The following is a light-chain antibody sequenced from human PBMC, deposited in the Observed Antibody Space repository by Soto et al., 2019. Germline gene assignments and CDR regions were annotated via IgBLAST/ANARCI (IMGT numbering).Light chain of an antibody. Sequence: QSALTQPASVSGSPGQSITISCTGTSSDVGNYDYVSWYQQHPGNAPQLMIYEVSNRPSGVSNRFSGSKSGNTASLTISGLQAEDEADYYCSSYTSTSTLYVFGTGTQLTVL. V-gene: IGLV2-14*01. CDR1: SSDVGNYDY. CDR3: SSYTSTSTLYV. CDR2: EVS. J-gene: IGLJ1*01.